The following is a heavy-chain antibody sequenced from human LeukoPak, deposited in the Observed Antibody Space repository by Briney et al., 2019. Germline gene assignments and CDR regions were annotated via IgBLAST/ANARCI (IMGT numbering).Heavy chain of an antibody. D-gene: IGHD2-15*01. CDR2: IYYSGST. V-gene: IGHV4-38-2*02. Sequence: SETLSLTCTVSGYSISSGYYWGWIRQPPGKGLEWIGYIYYSGSTNYNPSLKSRVTISVDTSKNQFSLKLSSVTAADTAVYYCAGLPRYSSGGSCYRFGWFDPWGQGTLVTVSS. CDR3: AGLPRYSSGGSCYRFGWFDP. CDR1: GYSISSGYY. J-gene: IGHJ5*02.